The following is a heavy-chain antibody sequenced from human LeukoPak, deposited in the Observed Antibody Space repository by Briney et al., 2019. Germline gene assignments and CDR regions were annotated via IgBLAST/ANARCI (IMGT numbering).Heavy chain of an antibody. CDR1: EFSVGSNY. CDR3: TRDPRRLDY. CDR2: IYSGGST. V-gene: IGHV3-66*01. Sequence: GGSLRLSCAASEFSVGSNYMTWVRQAPGKGLEWVSLIYSGGSTYYADSVKGRFTISRDNSKNTLYLQMNSLRAEDTAVYYCTRDPRRLDYWGQGTLVTVSS. J-gene: IGHJ4*02.